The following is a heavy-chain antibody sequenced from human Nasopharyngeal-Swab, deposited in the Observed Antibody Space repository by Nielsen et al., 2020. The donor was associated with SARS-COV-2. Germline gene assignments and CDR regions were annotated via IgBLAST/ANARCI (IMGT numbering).Heavy chain of an antibody. CDR1: DGSISSYD. CDR2: VYYSGTI. CDR3: AAIAVGDTSWFDP. D-gene: IGHD1-26*01. V-gene: IGHV4-59*01. J-gene: IGHJ5*02. Sequence: SETLSLTCTVSDGSISSYDWSWIRQPPGKGLEWIGYVYYSGTINYNPSLKRRLTISLDTSKNQFSLKLTSVTAADTAVYYCAAIAVGDTSWFDPWGQGTLVTVSS.